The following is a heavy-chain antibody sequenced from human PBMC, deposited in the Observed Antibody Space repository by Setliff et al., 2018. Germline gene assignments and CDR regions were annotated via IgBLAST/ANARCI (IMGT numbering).Heavy chain of an antibody. CDR2: IYTSWST. V-gene: IGHV4-61*09. CDR3: ARMSGFQYMDV. Sequence: SETLSLTCTVSGDSISSRTYYWSWIRQPAGKGLEWLGQIYTSWSTNYNPSLKGRATLSIDASKRQFSLKLTSVTAADTAVYYCARMSGFQYMDVWGKGTTVTVSS. CDR1: GDSISSRTYY. D-gene: IGHD3-3*01. J-gene: IGHJ6*03.